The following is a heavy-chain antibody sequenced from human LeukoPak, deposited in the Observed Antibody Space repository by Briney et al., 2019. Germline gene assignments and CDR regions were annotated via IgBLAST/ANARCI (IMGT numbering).Heavy chain of an antibody. CDR1: GYSISSGYY. Sequence: PSETLSLTCAVSGYSISSGYYCGWIRQPPGKGLEWIGSIYHSGSTYYNPSLKSRVTISVDTSKNQFSLKLSSVTAADTAVYYCARSADYDFWSGYLNWFDPWGQGTLVTVSS. CDR2: IYHSGST. V-gene: IGHV4-38-2*01. D-gene: IGHD3-3*01. J-gene: IGHJ5*02. CDR3: ARSADYDFWSGYLNWFDP.